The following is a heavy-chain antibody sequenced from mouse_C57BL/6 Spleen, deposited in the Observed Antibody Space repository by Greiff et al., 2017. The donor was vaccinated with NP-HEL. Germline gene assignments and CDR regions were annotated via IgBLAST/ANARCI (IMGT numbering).Heavy chain of an antibody. V-gene: IGHV5-6*02. CDR1: GFTFSSYG. Sequence: EVMLVESGGDLVKPGGSLKLSCAASGFTFSSYGMSWVRQTPDKRLEWVATISSGGSYTYYPDSVKGRFTISRDNAKNTLYLQMSSLKSEDTAMYYCARHPLDYGSSYDYAMDYWGQGTSVTVSS. CDR3: ARHPLDYGSSYDYAMDY. J-gene: IGHJ4*01. D-gene: IGHD1-1*01. CDR2: ISSGGSYT.